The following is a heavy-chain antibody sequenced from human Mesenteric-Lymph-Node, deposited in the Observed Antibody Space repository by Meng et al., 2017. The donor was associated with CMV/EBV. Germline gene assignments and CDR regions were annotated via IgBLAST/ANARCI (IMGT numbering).Heavy chain of an antibody. Sequence: GGSLRLSCAASGFTFSSSAMHWVRQAPGKGPEWVAVIAYDGSNKYYADSVQGRFAISRDNAKNSLYLQMNSLRPEDTAFYYCAKDRFFNDMDYFDNWGQGTLVTVSS. CDR3: AKDRFFNDMDYFDN. CDR1: GFTFSSSA. CDR2: IAYDGSNK. D-gene: IGHD3-3*01. V-gene: IGHV3-30*09. J-gene: IGHJ4*02.